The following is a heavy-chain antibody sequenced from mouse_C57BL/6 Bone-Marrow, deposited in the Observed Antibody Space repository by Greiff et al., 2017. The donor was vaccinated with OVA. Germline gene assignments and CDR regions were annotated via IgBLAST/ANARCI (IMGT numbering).Heavy chain of an antibody. CDR2: IYPRSGNT. D-gene: IGHD1-1*01. V-gene: IGHV1-81*01. CDR1: GYTFTSYG. J-gene: IGHJ3*01. CDR3: ARVYGSSYEAWFAY. Sequence: QVQLKESGAELARPGASVKLSCKASGYTFTSYGISWVKQRTGQGLEWIGEIYPRSGNTYYNEKFKGKATLTADKSSSTAYMELRSLTSEDSAVYFCARVYGSSYEAWFAYWGQGTLATVSA.